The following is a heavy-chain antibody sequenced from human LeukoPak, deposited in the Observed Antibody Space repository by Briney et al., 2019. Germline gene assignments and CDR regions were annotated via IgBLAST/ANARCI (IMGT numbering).Heavy chain of an antibody. CDR3: ARRWNYGRNYYIDV. CDR1: GGSFSNYY. Sequence: SETLSLTCAVYGGSFSNYYWSWIRQPPGKGLEWIGEINDSGTINYNPSLMSRVTISVDKSKTQFSLKLSSVTAADTAVYYCARRWNYGRNYYIDVWGKGATVSVSS. J-gene: IGHJ6*03. V-gene: IGHV4-34*01. D-gene: IGHD1-7*01. CDR2: INDSGTI.